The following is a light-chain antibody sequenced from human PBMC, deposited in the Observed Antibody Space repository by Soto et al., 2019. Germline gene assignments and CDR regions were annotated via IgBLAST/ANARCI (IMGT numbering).Light chain of an antibody. CDR1: QSVTSSY. Sequence: EIVLTQSPGTVSLSPGERATLSCRASQSVTSSYLAWYQQKPGQAPRLLIYGVSSRATGIPDRFSGSGAGTDFTLTISRLEPEDFAVYYCQQYGDSPLTFXGGTK. CDR3: QQYGDSPLT. J-gene: IGKJ4*01. V-gene: IGKV3-20*01. CDR2: GVS.